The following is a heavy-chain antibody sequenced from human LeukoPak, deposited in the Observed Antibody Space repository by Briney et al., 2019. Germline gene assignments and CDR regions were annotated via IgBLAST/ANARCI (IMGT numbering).Heavy chain of an antibody. CDR3: ASYRRYCSGGSCYSEPFDY. J-gene: IGHJ4*02. D-gene: IGHD2-15*01. CDR2: IYYSGST. Sequence: SETLSLTCTVSGGSISSSSYYWGWIRQPPGKGLEWIGSIYYSGSTYYNPSLKSRVTISVDTSKNQFSLKLSSVTAADTAVYYCASYRRYCSGGSCYSEPFDYWGQGTLVTVSS. CDR1: GGSISSSSYY. V-gene: IGHV4-39*07.